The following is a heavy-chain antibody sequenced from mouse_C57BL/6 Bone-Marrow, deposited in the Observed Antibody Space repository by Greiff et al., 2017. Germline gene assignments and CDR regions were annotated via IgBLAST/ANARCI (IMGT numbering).Heavy chain of an antibody. CDR2: IDPSDSYT. D-gene: IGHD1-1*01. CDR1: GYTFTSYW. V-gene: IGHV1-69*01. CDR3: ARGGVYYGSIHYFDY. Sequence: QVQLQQPGAELVMPGASVKLSCKASGYTFTSYWMHWVKQRPGQGLEWIGEIDPSDSYTNYNQKFKGKSTLTVDKSSSTAYTQLSSLTSEDSAVYYCARGGVYYGSIHYFDYWGQGTTLTVSS. J-gene: IGHJ2*01.